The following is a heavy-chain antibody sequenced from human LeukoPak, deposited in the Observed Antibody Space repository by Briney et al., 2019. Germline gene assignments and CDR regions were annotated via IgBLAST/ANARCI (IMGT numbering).Heavy chain of an antibody. Sequence: ASVRVSCKASGYTFTVYYMHWVRQAPGQGLGWMGWINPNSGGTNYAQKFQGRVTMTRDTSISTAYMELSRLRSDDTAVYYCARVPPLDYGDYMTFDYWGQGTLVTVSS. CDR1: GYTFTVYY. V-gene: IGHV1-2*02. CDR3: ARVPPLDYGDYMTFDY. D-gene: IGHD4-17*01. J-gene: IGHJ4*02. CDR2: INPNSGGT.